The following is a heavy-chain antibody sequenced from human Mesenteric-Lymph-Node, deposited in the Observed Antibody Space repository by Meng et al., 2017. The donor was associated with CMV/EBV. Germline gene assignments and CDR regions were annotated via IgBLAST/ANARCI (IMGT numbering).Heavy chain of an antibody. CDR1: GGPISSYY. CDR3: ARGLRYFDWSY. Sequence: SETLSLTCTVSGGPISSYYWSWIRQPPGKGLEWIGYIYYSGSTNYNPSLKSRVTISVDTSKNQFSLKLSSVTAADTAVYYCARGLRYFDWSYWGQGTLVTVSS. J-gene: IGHJ4*02. CDR2: IYYSGST. V-gene: IGHV4-59*01. D-gene: IGHD3-9*01.